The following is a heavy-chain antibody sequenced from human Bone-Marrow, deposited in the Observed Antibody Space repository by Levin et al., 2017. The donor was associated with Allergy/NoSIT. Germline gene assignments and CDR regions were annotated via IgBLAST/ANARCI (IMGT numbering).Heavy chain of an antibody. Sequence: GGSLRLSCVASGFNFNFYTFQWVRQAPGKGLEWVSSITSSSRFISYADSVKGRFTVTRDNDKESLYLEMTNLKVDDTAVYYCSRDLVGQNDYGGNRERFDPWGQGTLVTVSP. V-gene: IGHV3-21*01. J-gene: IGHJ5*02. CDR1: GFNFNFYT. CDR2: ITSSSRFI. D-gene: IGHD4-23*01. CDR3: SRDLVGQNDYGGNRERFDP.